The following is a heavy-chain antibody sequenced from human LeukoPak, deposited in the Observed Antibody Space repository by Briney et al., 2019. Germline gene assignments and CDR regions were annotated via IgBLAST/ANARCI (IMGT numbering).Heavy chain of an antibody. CDR2: IYSGGST. CDR1: GFTFSSYG. Sequence: PGGSLRLSCAASGFTFSSYGMSWVRQAPGKGLEWVSVIYSGGSTYYADSVKGRFTISRDNSKNTLYLQMNSLRAEDTAVYYCARDVTMVRGVRLFAFDIWGQGTMVTVSS. CDR3: ARDVTMVRGVRLFAFDI. D-gene: IGHD3-10*01. V-gene: IGHV3-66*01. J-gene: IGHJ3*02.